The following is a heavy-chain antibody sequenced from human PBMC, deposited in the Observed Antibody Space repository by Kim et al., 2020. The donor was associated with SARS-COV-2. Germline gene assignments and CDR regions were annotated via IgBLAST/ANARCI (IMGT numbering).Heavy chain of an antibody. Sequence: RFQGRVTITADESTGTAYMELSSLRSEDTAVYYCARDVTIFGVVSGMDVWGQGTTVTVSS. J-gene: IGHJ6*02. V-gene: IGHV1-69*01. D-gene: IGHD3-3*01. CDR3: ARDVTIFGVVSGMDV.